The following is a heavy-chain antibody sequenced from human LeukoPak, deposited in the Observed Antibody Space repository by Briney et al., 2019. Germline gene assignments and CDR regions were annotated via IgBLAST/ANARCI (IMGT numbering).Heavy chain of an antibody. CDR3: ARGGGYSGYDPGAYYYYYMDV. V-gene: IGHV1-2*02. D-gene: IGHD5-12*01. CDR2: INPNSGGT. Sequence: GASVKVSCKASGYTFTDYYMHWVRQAPGQGLEWMGWINPNSGGTNNAQKFQGRVTMTRDTSISTAYMELSRLRSEDTAVYYCARGGGYSGYDPGAYYYYYMDVWGKGTTVTVSS. J-gene: IGHJ6*03. CDR1: GYTFTDYY.